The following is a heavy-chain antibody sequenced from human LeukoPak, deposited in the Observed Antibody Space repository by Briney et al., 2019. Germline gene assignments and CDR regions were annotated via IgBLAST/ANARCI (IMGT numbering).Heavy chain of an antibody. Sequence: ASVKVSCKASGYTFTSYDINWVRQATGQGLEWMGWMNPNSGNTGYAQKFQGRVTMTRDTSISTAYMELSRLRSDDTAVYYCARLRELPQHDAFDIWGQGTMVTVSS. V-gene: IGHV1-8*01. CDR3: ARLRELPQHDAFDI. J-gene: IGHJ3*02. CDR2: MNPNSGNT. D-gene: IGHD1-26*01. CDR1: GYTFTSYD.